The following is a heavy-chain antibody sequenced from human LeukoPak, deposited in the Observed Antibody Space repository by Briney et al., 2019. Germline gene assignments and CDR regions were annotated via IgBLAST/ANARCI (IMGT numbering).Heavy chain of an antibody. Sequence: ASVTVSCTASGGTFSSYAISWVRQAPGQGLEWMGRIIPILGIANYAQKFQGRVTITADKSTSTAYMELSSLRSEDTAVYYCASEYCSGGSCYSQYAFDIWGQGTMVTVSS. V-gene: IGHV1-69*04. CDR2: IIPILGIA. J-gene: IGHJ3*02. CDR1: GGTFSSYA. CDR3: ASEYCSGGSCYSQYAFDI. D-gene: IGHD2-15*01.